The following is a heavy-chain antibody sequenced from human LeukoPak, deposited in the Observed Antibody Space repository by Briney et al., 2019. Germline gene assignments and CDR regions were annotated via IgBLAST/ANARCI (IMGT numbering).Heavy chain of an antibody. D-gene: IGHD6-19*01. CDR3: ARDGAVAGTADY. CDR1: GFTFSSYG. J-gene: IGHJ4*02. Sequence: GGSLRLSCAASGFTFSSYGMHWVRQAPGKGLEWVAVIWYDGSNKYYADSVKGRFTISRGNSKNTLYLQMNSLRAEDTAVYYCARDGAVAGTADYWGQGTLVTVSS. V-gene: IGHV3-33*01. CDR2: IWYDGSNK.